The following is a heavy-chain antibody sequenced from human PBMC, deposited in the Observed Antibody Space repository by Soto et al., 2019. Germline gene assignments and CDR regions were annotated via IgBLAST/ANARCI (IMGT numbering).Heavy chain of an antibody. D-gene: IGHD2-15*01. CDR1: GGSISNYY. J-gene: IGHJ4*02. CDR3: ARAGPATLSDY. V-gene: IGHV4-59*01. Sequence: SETLSLTCTVSGGSISNYYCSWIRQPPGKGLEWIGYIYYSGSPNYNPSLKSRVTISVDTSKNQFSLKLRSVTAADTAVYYCARAGPATLSDYWGQGTLVTVPS. CDR2: IYYSGSP.